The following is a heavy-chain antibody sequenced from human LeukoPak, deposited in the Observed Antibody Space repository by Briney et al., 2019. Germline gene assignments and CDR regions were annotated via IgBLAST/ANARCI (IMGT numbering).Heavy chain of an antibody. CDR3: AKGPWLAYPYFDY. CDR2: ISGSGGNT. D-gene: IGHD6-19*01. V-gene: IGHV3-23*01. J-gene: IGHJ4*02. Sequence: EGSLRLSCAASGFTFSSYAMSWVRQAPGKGLEWVSAISGSGGNTYFADSVKGRFTISRDNSKNTLYLQMNSLRAEDTAVYYCAKGPWLAYPYFDYWGQGTLVTVSS. CDR1: GFTFSSYA.